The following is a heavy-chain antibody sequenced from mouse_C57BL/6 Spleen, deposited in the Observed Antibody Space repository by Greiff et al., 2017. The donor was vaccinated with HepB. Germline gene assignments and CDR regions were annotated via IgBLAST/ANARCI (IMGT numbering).Heavy chain of an antibody. D-gene: IGHD2-4*01. CDR2: IYPGSGST. Sequence: QVQLQQPGAELVKPGASVKMSCKASGYTFTSYWITWVKQRPGQGLEWIGDIYPGSGSTNYNEKFKSKATLTVDTSSSTAYMQLSSLTSEDSAVYYCARCNDYDMGFAYWGQGTLVTVSA. CDR1: GYTFTSYW. V-gene: IGHV1-55*01. J-gene: IGHJ3*01. CDR3: ARCNDYDMGFAY.